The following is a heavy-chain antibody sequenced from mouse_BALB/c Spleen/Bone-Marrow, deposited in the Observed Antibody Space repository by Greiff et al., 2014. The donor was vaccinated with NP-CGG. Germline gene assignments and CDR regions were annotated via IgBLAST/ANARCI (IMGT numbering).Heavy chain of an antibody. J-gene: IGHJ4*01. D-gene: IGHD2-3*01. CDR3: TRHGGYYPYYYAMDY. CDR1: GFAFSSCD. Sequence: EVKLMESGGGLVKPGGSLKLSCAASGFAFSSCDMSWVRQTPEKRLEWVAYISHGGGTTYYSDTVKGRFTISRDNAKNTLYLQMSSLKSEDTAIYYCTRHGGYYPYYYAMDYWGQGTSVTVSS. CDR2: ISHGGGTT. V-gene: IGHV5-12-1*01.